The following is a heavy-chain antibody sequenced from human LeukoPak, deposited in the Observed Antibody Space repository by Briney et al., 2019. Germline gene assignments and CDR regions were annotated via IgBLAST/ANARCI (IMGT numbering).Heavy chain of an antibody. CDR2: INPNSGGT. CDR1: GYTFTGYY. V-gene: IGHV1-2*02. Sequence: ASVKVSCKASGYTFTGYYMHWVRQAPGQGLEWMGWINPNSGGTNYAQKFQGRVTMTRDTSISTAYMELSRLRSDDTAVYYCARDARGSGSLAYCFDYWGQGTLVTVSS. D-gene: IGHD3-10*01. CDR3: ARDARGSGSLAYCFDY. J-gene: IGHJ4*02.